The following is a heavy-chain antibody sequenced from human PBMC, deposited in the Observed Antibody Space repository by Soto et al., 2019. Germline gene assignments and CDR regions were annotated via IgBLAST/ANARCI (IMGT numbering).Heavy chain of an antibody. CDR2: INHSGST. J-gene: IGHJ1*01. Sequence: SETLSLTCAVYGGSFSGYYWSWIRQPPGKGLEWIGEINHSGSTNYNPSLKSRVTISVDTSKNQFSLKLSSVTAADTAVYYCASTEYDSSGYFLWGQGTLVTVSS. CDR1: GGSFSGYY. V-gene: IGHV4-34*01. CDR3: ASTEYDSSGYFL. D-gene: IGHD3-22*01.